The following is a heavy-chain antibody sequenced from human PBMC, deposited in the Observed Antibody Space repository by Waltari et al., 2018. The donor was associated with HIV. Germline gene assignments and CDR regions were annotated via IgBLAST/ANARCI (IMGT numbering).Heavy chain of an antibody. CDR2: VSHSAAT. J-gene: IGHJ5*02. V-gene: IGHV4-34*01. CDR3: ARGSQHHDH. CDR1: GTSFSGYY. Sequence: QVQLQPWGTGLLKPSGPLSLRCALYGTSFSGYYWRWIRQTPALGLECLGEVSHSAATNYNPSFAGRVSISADVSKNQLSLNLTSLTAADTGVYFCARGSQHHDHWGQGTPVTVSS.